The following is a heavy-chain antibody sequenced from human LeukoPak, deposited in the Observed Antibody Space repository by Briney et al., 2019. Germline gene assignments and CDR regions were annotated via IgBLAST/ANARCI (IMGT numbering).Heavy chain of an antibody. V-gene: IGHV3-53*05. J-gene: IGHJ6*02. D-gene: IGHD5-18*01. CDR2: IYSGGST. CDR3: ARGRYSYGGYYYGMDV. Sequence: PGGSLRLSCAASGFTVSSNYMSWVRQAPGKGLEWVSVIYSGGSTYYADSVKGRFTISRDNSKNTLYLQMGSLRAEDMAVYYCARGRYSYGGYYYGMDVWGQGTTVTVSS. CDR1: GFTVSSNY.